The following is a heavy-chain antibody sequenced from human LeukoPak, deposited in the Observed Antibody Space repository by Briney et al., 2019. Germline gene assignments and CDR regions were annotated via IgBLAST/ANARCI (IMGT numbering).Heavy chain of an antibody. CDR3: AKERGRFSGYDYL. Sequence: GGSLRLSCAASGFIFRSYSMNWVRQAPGKGLEWVSYISGSSSTIYYADSVKGRFTISRDNAKNSLYLQMSSLRDEDTAAYYCAKERGRFSGYDYLGGQGTLVTVSS. J-gene: IGHJ4*02. V-gene: IGHV3-48*02. D-gene: IGHD5-12*01. CDR2: ISGSSSTI. CDR1: GFIFRSYS.